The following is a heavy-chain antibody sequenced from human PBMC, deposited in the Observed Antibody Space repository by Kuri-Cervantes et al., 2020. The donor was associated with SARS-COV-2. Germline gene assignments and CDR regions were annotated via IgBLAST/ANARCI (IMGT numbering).Heavy chain of an antibody. Sequence: GGSLRLSCEASGFIFSRCGMHWVRQAPGKGLEWVAAIGYDGSRKHYSDSLKGRFTISRDNSKNTLYLQMNSLRVEDTAVYYCAREDRYGGNLNWFDPWGQGTLVTVSS. CDR1: GFIFSRCG. CDR3: AREDRYGGNLNWFDP. V-gene: IGHV3-33*08. CDR2: IGYDGSRK. J-gene: IGHJ5*02. D-gene: IGHD1-26*01.